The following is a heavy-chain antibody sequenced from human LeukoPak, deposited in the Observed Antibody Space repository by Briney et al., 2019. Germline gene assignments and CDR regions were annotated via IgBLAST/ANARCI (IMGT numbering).Heavy chain of an antibody. CDR1: GTSISGDY. CDR2: VYFTGNT. J-gene: IGHJ4*02. V-gene: IGHV4-59*08. CDR3: ARHPFSSPFDF. D-gene: IGHD2/OR15-2a*01. Sequence: PSETLSLTCTVSGTSISGDYWSWIRQPPGKGLEWIGYVYFTGNTNYNPSLKSRVTISMDTSKNQTSLTVTSVTAADTAVYYCARHPFSSPFDFWGQGTWSPSPQ.